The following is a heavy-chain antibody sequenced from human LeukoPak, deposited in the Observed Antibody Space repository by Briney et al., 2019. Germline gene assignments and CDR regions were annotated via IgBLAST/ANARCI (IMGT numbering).Heavy chain of an antibody. J-gene: IGHJ5*02. CDR1: GFTFRSYG. Sequence: GGSLRLSCAASGFTFRSYGMHWVRQAPGKGLEWVAVISYDGSDKYYTDSVKGRFTISRDNSKNTLYLQMNSLRPEDTAVYYCARDPPNAWGQGTLVTVSS. V-gene: IGHV3-30*03. CDR2: ISYDGSDK. D-gene: IGHD2-8*01. CDR3: ARDPPNA.